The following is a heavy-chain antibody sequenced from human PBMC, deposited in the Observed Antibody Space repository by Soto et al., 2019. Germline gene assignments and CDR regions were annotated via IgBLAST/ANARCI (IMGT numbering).Heavy chain of an antibody. V-gene: IGHV4-31*03. CDR1: GGSISSGGYY. J-gene: IGHJ4*02. D-gene: IGHD3-22*01. CDR3: ARETNYFDSSGPQGFSN. CDR2: IYYSGST. Sequence: QVQLQESGPGLVKPSQTLSLTCTFSGGSISSGGYYWSWIRQHPGKGLEGLGYIYYSGSTYYNPSLKSRVTISVETSKNQFSLKLSSATAADTAVYYCARETNYFDSSGPQGFSNWGQGTLVTVSS.